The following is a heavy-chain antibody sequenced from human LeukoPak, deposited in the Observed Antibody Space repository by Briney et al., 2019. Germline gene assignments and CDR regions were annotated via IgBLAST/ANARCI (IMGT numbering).Heavy chain of an antibody. CDR2: ITWNNGFI. D-gene: IGHD6-6*01. V-gene: IGHV3-9*01. J-gene: IGHJ4*02. CDR3: AKVRSLSLAATEPLDY. CDR1: GFTFDDYA. Sequence: GGSLRLSCAASGFTFDDYAMHWVRQAPGKGREWVSGITWNNGFIEYADSVKGRFTISRDNAKNSLILQMNSLRPEDTALYYCAKVRSLSLAATEPLDYWGQGTLVTVSS.